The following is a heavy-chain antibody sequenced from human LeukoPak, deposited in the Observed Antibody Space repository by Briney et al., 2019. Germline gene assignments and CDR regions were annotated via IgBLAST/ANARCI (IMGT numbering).Heavy chain of an antibody. CDR3: TREILAAGKTLTY. D-gene: IGHD6-13*01. CDR2: INNDGSFT. V-gene: IGHV3-74*01. Sequence: PGGSLRLSCAASGFTFSTYGMSWVRQAPGKGLVWVSRINNDGSFTTYADSVKGRFTISRDNAKNTLYLQMNSLRAEDTAVYYCTREILAAGKTLTYWGQGNLITVSS. CDR1: GFTFSTYG. J-gene: IGHJ4*02.